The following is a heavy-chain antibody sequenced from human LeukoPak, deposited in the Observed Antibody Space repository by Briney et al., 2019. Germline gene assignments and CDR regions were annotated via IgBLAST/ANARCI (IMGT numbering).Heavy chain of an antibody. CDR2: ISGSGDST. V-gene: IGHV3-23*01. Sequence: GGSLRLSCAASGFIFSSYAMNWFRQAPGKGLEWVSGISGSGDSTYYAESVKGRFTISRDNSKNTLYLQMNSLRAEDTAVYYCAKVMRPLGELLKRGFDCWGQGTLVTVSS. D-gene: IGHD1-7*01. CDR1: GFIFSSYA. CDR3: AKVMRPLGELLKRGFDC. J-gene: IGHJ4*02.